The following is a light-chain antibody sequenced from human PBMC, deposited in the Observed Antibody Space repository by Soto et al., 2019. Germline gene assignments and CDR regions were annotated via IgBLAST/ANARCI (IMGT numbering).Light chain of an antibody. CDR3: VSYTSSTTYA. V-gene: IGLV2-14*03. Sequence: QSPLTQAACVSDSPGQSVPISCTGTISDVGGSNFVSWYQQHPGKPPKLIIYDVANRPSGVSNRFSGSKSGSTASLIISRLQTEDEADYYCVSYTSSTTYAFGTGTKVTVL. J-gene: IGLJ1*01. CDR2: DVA. CDR1: ISDVGGSNF.